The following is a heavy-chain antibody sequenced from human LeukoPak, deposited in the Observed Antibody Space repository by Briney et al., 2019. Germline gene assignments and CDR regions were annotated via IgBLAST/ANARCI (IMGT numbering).Heavy chain of an antibody. CDR3: ARGGGQYSERKS. Sequence: GGSLRLSCAASGFSVSNNYMSWVRKAPGKGLEGVSVLYSGGTTYYADSVKGRFTVSRDNSKNTLYLQMNNLRVEDTAVYYCARGGGQYSERKSWGEGTLVTVSS. CDR1: GFSVSNNY. CDR2: LYSGGTT. J-gene: IGHJ4*02. D-gene: IGHD1-26*01. V-gene: IGHV3-53*01.